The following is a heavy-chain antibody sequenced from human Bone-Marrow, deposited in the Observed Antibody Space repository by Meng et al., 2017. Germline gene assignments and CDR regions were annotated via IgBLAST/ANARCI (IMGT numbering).Heavy chain of an antibody. D-gene: IGHD3-10*01. CDR2: ISYDGSNK. CDR1: GFTFSSYA. V-gene: IGHV3-30*04. Sequence: GESLKISCAASGFTFSSYAMHWVRQAPGKGLEWVAVISYDGSNKYYADSVKGRFTISRDNSKNTLYLQMNSLRAEDTAVYYCARDRVLLWFGELLSKGVQDYYGMDVWGQGTTVTVSS. CDR3: ARDRVLLWFGELLSKGVQDYYGMDV. J-gene: IGHJ6*02.